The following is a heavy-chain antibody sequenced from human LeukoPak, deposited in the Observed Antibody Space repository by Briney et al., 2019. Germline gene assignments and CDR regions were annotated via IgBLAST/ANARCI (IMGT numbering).Heavy chain of an antibody. V-gene: IGHV4-30-2*01. CDR2: IYHSGST. D-gene: IGHD1-26*01. Sequence: SETLSLTCTVSGGSISSGGYYWSWIRQPPGKGLEWIGYIYHSGSTYYNPSLKSRVTISVDKSKNQFPLKLSSVTAADTAVYYCARGFKWELLGYYYYGMDVWGQGTTVTVSS. J-gene: IGHJ6*02. CDR3: ARGFKWELLGYYYYGMDV. CDR1: GGSISSGGYY.